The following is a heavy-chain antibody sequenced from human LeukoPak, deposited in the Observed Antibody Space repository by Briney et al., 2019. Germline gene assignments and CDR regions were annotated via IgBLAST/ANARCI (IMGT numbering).Heavy chain of an antibody. Sequence: GGSLRLSCAGSGFTFSAHWMHWVRQGPGKGLVWVARITHEGGDANYADSVKGRFTIFRDNAKNTLYLQMNSLRAEDTAVYYCGRNRGYDALDYWGQGTLVTVSS. D-gene: IGHD5-12*01. CDR1: GFTFSAHW. J-gene: IGHJ4*02. CDR3: GRNRGYDALDY. CDR2: ITHEGGDA. V-gene: IGHV3-74*01.